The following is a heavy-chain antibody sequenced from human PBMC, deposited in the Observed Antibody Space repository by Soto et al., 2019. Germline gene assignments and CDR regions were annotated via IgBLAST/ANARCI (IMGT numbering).Heavy chain of an antibody. Sequence: PGGSLRLSCAASGFTFTTFAMSWVRQAPGRGLEWFSAISGSGAGTYFADSVKGRFTISRVNSKNTLYLQMNSLRGEDTAVYYCAKESIKVAASHFGYWGQGTLVTVSS. V-gene: IGHV3-23*01. CDR3: AKESIKVAASHFGY. D-gene: IGHD5-12*01. J-gene: IGHJ4*02. CDR1: GFTFTTFA. CDR2: ISGSGAGT.